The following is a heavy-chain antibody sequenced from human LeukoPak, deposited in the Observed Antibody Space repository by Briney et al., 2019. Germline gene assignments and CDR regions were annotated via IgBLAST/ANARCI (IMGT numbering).Heavy chain of an antibody. CDR3: ASQSGSYVY. J-gene: IGHJ4*02. CDR1: GGSFSGYY. D-gene: IGHD1-26*01. CDR2: IYYSGST. V-gene: IGHV4-59*01. Sequence: SETLSLTCAVYGGSFSGYYWSWIRQPPGKGLEWIGYIYYSGSTNYNPSLKSRVTISVDTSKNQFSLKLSSVTAADTAVYYCASQSGSYVYWGQGTLVTVSS.